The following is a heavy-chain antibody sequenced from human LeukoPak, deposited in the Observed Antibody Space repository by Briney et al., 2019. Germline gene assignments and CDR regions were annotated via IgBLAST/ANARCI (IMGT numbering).Heavy chain of an antibody. Sequence: SETLSLTCAVSGGSLSGYYWSWIRQSPGKGLAWMGDIHHDGRTKYKSSFKSRITIFLVSSKNEVSLRLSPVTPADTALYFCARDVVPRDYGDTLNAYDLWGQGTMVTVS. CDR3: ARDVVPRDYGDTLNAYDL. CDR2: IHHDGRT. D-gene: IGHD4-17*01. J-gene: IGHJ3*01. CDR1: GGSLSGYY. V-gene: IGHV4-34*01.